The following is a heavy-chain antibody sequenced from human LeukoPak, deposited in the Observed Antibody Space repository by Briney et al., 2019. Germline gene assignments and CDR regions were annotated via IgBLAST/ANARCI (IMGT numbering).Heavy chain of an antibody. CDR1: GGSFSGYY. CDR2: INHSGST. D-gene: IGHD3-16*01. CDR3: ARDIGTLRRLGGRAAFDI. V-gene: IGHV4-34*01. Sequence: SETLSLTCAVYGGSFSGYYWSWIRQPPGKGLEWIGEINHSGSTNYNPSLKSRVTISVDTSKNQFSLKLSSVTAADTAVYYCARDIGTLRRLGGRAAFDIWGQGTMVTVSS. J-gene: IGHJ3*02.